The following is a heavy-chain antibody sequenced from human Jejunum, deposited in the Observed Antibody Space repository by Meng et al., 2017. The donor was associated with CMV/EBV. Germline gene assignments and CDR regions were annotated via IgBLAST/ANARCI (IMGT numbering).Heavy chain of an antibody. V-gene: IGHV4-4*07. D-gene: IGHD1-26*01. Sequence: VQLQASGPGLVKPSETLSLTCTVSGGSINNYYWSWIRQSAGKGLEWIGRFYSSDTYNYHPSLNSRVTMSLDTSKNQFSLNLRSVTAADTAIYYCARGPGASTREGFDYWGLGTLVTVSS. CDR2: FYSSDTY. J-gene: IGHJ4*02. CDR3: ARGPGASTREGFDY. CDR1: GGSINNYY.